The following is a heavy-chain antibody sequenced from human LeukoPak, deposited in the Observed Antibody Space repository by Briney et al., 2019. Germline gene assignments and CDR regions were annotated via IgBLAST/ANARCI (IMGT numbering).Heavy chain of an antibody. D-gene: IGHD2-15*01. Sequence: SETLSLTCAVYGGSFSGYYWSWIRQPPGKGLEWIGEINHSGSTNYNPSLKSRVTISVDTSKNQFSLKLSSVTAADTAVYYCARRTPRVSCYDYWGQGTLVTVSS. CDR2: INHSGST. V-gene: IGHV4-34*01. CDR3: ARRTPRVSCYDY. J-gene: IGHJ4*02. CDR1: GGSFSGYY.